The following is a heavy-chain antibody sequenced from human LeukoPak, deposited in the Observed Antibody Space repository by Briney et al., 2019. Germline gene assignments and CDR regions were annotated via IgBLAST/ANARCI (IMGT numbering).Heavy chain of an antibody. Sequence: GGSLRLSCATSGFTFTRYAINWVRQAPGKGLDWISTISGPGDKTYYADSVKGRFTISRDNSKNTVYLQMSSLTAGDTAIYYCAREAVSTSGWYLDYWGQGTLVTVSS. V-gene: IGHV3-23*01. CDR1: GFTFTRYA. CDR3: AREAVSTSGWYLDY. J-gene: IGHJ4*02. D-gene: IGHD6-19*01. CDR2: ISGPGDKT.